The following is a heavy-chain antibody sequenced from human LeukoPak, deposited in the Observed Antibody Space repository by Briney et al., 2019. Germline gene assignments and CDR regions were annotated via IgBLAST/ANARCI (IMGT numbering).Heavy chain of an antibody. D-gene: IGHD3-10*01. CDR1: GLTFSSYS. J-gene: IGHJ6*02. CDR3: AVLLLWFGEELRDYYGMDV. Sequence: PGGSLRLSCAASGLTFSSYSMNWVRQAPGKGLEWVAVISYDGSNKYYADSVKGRFTISRDNSKNTLYLQMNSLRAEDTAVYYCAVLLLWFGEELRDYYGMDVWGQGTTVTVSS. V-gene: IGHV3-30*03. CDR2: ISYDGSNK.